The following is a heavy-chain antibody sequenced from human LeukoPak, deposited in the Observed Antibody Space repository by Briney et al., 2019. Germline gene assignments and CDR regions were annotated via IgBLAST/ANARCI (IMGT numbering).Heavy chain of an antibody. J-gene: IGHJ4*02. V-gene: IGHV3-9*01. Sequence: GGSLRLSCAASGFTFDDYAMHWVRQAPGKGLEWVSGISWNSGSIGYADSVKGRFTISRDNAKNSLYLQMNSLRAEDTALYYCAKDSPPYSSSWSFDYWGQGTLVTVSS. CDR2: ISWNSGSI. CDR3: AKDSPPYSSSWSFDY. CDR1: GFTFDDYA. D-gene: IGHD6-13*01.